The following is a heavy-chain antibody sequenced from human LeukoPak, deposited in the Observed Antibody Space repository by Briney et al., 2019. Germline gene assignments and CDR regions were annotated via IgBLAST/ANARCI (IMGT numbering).Heavy chain of an antibody. V-gene: IGHV3-23*01. CDR1: GFTFSSYA. Sequence: GSLRLSCAASGFTFSSYAMSWVRQAPGKGLEWVSSISGNGGYTYYADSVKGQFTISRDNSKNTLYLQMNSLRAEDTAIYYCAKVLSTSAYGGSDWGQGTLVTVSS. CDR2: ISGNGGYT. CDR3: AKVLSTSAYGGSD. D-gene: IGHD5-12*01. J-gene: IGHJ4*02.